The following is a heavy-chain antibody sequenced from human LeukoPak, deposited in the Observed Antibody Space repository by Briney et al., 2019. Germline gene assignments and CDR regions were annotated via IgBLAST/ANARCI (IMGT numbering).Heavy chain of an antibody. J-gene: IGHJ4*02. CDR1: GFAFSSYS. CDR3: ARVGLRTPFDY. CDR2: ISSSSSYI. V-gene: IGHV3-21*01. D-gene: IGHD4-17*01. Sequence: GGSLRLSCAASGFAFSSYSMNWVRQAPGKGLEWVSSISSSSSYIYYADSVKGRFTISRDNAKNSLYLQMNSLRAEDTAVYYCARVGLRTPFDYWGQGTLVTVSS.